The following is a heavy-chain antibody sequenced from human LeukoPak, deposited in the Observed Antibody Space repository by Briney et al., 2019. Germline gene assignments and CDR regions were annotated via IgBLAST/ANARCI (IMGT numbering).Heavy chain of an antibody. CDR2: ISGSGGST. J-gene: IGHJ4*02. CDR3: VKEGFGLGEGY. V-gene: IGHV3-23*01. CDR1: GFTFSSYG. Sequence: GGTLRLSCAASGFTFSSYGMSWVRQAPGKGLEWVSAISGSGGSTYYADSVKGRFTISRDNSKNTLYLQMNSLRAEDTAVYYCVKEGFGLGEGYWGQGTLVTVSS. D-gene: IGHD3-16*01.